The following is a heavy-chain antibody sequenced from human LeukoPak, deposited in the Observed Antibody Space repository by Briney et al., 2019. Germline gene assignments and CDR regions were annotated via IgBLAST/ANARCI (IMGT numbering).Heavy chain of an antibody. CDR3: ARDSVGLYWITGTTFPYYYMDV. CDR1: GYTFTTYA. CDR2: IIPIFGTA. V-gene: IGHV1-69*06. D-gene: IGHD1-20*01. J-gene: IGHJ6*03. Sequence: ASVKVSCKASGYTFTTYAMNWVRQAPGQGLEWMGGIIPIFGTANYAQKFQGRVTITADKSTSTAYMELSSLRSEDTAVYYCARDSVGLYWITGTTFPYYYMDVWGKGTTVTVSS.